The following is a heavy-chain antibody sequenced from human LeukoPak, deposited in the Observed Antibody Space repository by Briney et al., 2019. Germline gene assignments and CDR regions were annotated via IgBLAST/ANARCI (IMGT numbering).Heavy chain of an antibody. D-gene: IGHD5-18*01. V-gene: IGHV4-4*07. CDR1: GDSISCCY. CDR2: IFISGST. Sequence: PSKTLSLTCAVSGDSISCCYWTWIRQSAGKGLEWIGRIFISGSTNYNPSLQGRVTMSVDRSKSQFSLRLSSVTAADTAVYYCVRQGYNYGAFNAWGQGTLVTVSS. CDR3: VRQGYNYGAFNA. J-gene: IGHJ4*02.